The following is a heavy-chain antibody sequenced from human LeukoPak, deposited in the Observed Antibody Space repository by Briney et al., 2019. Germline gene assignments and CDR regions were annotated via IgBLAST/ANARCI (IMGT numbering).Heavy chain of an antibody. CDR1: GGSISSSSYY. V-gene: IGHV4-39*07. CDR2: IYYSGST. Sequence: SETLSLTCTVSGGSISSSSYYWGWIRQPPGKGLEWIGSIYYSGSTYYNPSLKSRVTISVDTSKNQFSLKLSSVTAADTAVYYCARDHKYYYDSSGYYYVYAFDIWGQGTMVTVSS. D-gene: IGHD3-22*01. J-gene: IGHJ3*02. CDR3: ARDHKYYYDSSGYYYVYAFDI.